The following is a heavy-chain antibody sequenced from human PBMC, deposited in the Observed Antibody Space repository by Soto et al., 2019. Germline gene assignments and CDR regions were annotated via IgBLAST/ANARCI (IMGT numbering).Heavy chain of an antibody. CDR2: IIPVLDRA. CDR3: ARSGSVTTQYYHGMDV. D-gene: IGHD4-17*01. CDR1: GGTFNSDV. Sequence: QVQLVQSGAEVKSPGSSVKVSCKASGGTFNSDVINWVRQAPGQGLEWMGRIIPVLDRADYAQNFQGRVTITADKSTPTVHMEISGLRSEDTAVFYCARSGSVTTQYYHGMDVWGQGTTVTVSS. V-gene: IGHV1-69*04. J-gene: IGHJ6*02.